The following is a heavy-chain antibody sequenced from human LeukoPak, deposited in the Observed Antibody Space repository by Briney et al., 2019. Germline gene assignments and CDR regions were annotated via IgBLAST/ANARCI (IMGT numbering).Heavy chain of an antibody. D-gene: IGHD6-19*01. CDR1: GFNFGDYW. CDR2: INQHLCTE. J-gene: IGHJ4*02. V-gene: IGHV3-7*03. CDR3: SRERSVWYERGLDQ. Sequence: PGVSLKLSCAASGFNFGDYWMTWVRQAPGKGLEWVGHINQHLCTENYVHSVKGRFTITNDNAKHSLYLQMNSLRFEDTAVYYFSRERSVWYERGLDQWGQGTLVTVSS.